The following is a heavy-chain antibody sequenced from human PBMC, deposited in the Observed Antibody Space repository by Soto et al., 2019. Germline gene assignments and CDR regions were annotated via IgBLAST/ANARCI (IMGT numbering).Heavy chain of an antibody. CDR3: ARDDVLCDGGRCFGVALDV. D-gene: IGHD2-15*01. CDR2: IQSGGPT. CDR1: GFTVSSKY. J-gene: IGHJ6*04. V-gene: IGHV3-66*01. Sequence: GGSLRLSCAASGFTVSSKYMSWVRQAPGKGLEWVSLIQSGGPTYYADSVKGRFTISRDTSENTVHLQMDSLRAEDTAVYYCARDDVLCDGGRCFGVALDVWGKGTTVTASS.